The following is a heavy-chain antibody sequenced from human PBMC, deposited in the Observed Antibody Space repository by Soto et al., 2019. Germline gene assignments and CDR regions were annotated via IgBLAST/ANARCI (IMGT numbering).Heavy chain of an antibody. J-gene: IGHJ4*02. CDR3: ARDHSSGWWLFDY. D-gene: IGHD6-19*01. CDR2: INPNSGGT. Sequence: ASVKVSCKASGYTFTSYGISWVRQAPGQGLEWMGWINPNSGGTNYAQKFQGWVTMTRDTSISTAYMELSRLRSDDTAVYYCARDHSSGWWLFDYWGQGTLVTVSS. CDR1: GYTFTSYG. V-gene: IGHV1-2*04.